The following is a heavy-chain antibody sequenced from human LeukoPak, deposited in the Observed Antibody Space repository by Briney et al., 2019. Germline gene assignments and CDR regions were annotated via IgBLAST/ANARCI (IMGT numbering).Heavy chain of an antibody. V-gene: IGHV3-30*02. CDR2: IRYDGSNK. CDR1: GLTFSSYG. D-gene: IGHD1-26*01. CDR3: AKDLVGGSYYFDY. J-gene: IGHJ4*02. Sequence: GGSLRLSCAASGLTFSSYGMHWVRQAPGKGLEWVAFIRYDGSNKYYADSVKGRFTISRDNSKNTLYLQMHSLRAEDTAVYYCAKDLVGGSYYFDYWGQGTLVTVSS.